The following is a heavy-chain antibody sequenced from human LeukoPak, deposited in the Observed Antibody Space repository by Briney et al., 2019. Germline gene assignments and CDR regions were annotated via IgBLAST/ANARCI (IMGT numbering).Heavy chain of an antibody. V-gene: IGHV4-30-2*01. D-gene: IGHD1-20*01. CDR3: ARGITGTVGI. Sequence: SETLSLTCTVSGGSISSGGYYWSWIRQPPGKGLEWIGYIYHSGSTYYNPSLKSRVTISVDRSKNQFSLKLSSVTAADTAVYYCARGITGTVGIWGQGTMVTVSS. CDR2: IYHSGST. J-gene: IGHJ3*02. CDR1: GGSISSGGYY.